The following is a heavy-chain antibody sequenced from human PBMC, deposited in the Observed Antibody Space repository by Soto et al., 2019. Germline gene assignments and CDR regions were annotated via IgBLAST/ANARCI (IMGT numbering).Heavy chain of an antibody. D-gene: IGHD3-22*01. CDR1: GFRFSSYW. V-gene: IGHV3-7*01. Sequence: EVQVVESGGGLVQPGGSLRLSCAASGFRFSSYWMSWVRQAPGKGLEWVANIKEDGSEKYYVDSVKGRFSISRDNAKNSLYLQMNSLRAEDTAVYYFARVGAPGGYYYYFDYWGRGTQVIVSS. J-gene: IGHJ4*02. CDR3: ARVGAPGGYYYYFDY. CDR2: IKEDGSEK.